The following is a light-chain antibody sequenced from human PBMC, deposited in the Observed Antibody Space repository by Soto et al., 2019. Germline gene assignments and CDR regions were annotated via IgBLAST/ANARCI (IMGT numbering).Light chain of an antibody. J-gene: IGLJ1*01. V-gene: IGLV2-11*01. CDR1: GSDVGNYNY. CDR3: CSYGATYTYV. CDR2: DVT. Sequence: SALTQPRSVSGSPGQSVTISCTGTGSDVGNYNYVSWFQQHPGKAPKLMIYDVTKRPSGVPDRFSGSKSGNTASLTISGLQAEDEADYYCCSYGATYTYVFGTGTKVTVL.